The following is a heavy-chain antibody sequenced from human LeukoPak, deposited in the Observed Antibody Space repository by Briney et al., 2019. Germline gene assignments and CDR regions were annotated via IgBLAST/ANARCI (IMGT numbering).Heavy chain of an antibody. CDR2: IGRYGATT. J-gene: IGHJ2*01. CDR3: ARRDWCFDL. CDR1: GFTFSSYA. Sequence: PGGSLRLSCAASGFTFSSYAMTWVRQAPGKGLEWVSTIGRYGATTYYADSVKGRFTISRDNSKNTVDLQMNSLRAEDTALYYCARRDWCFDLWGRGTLVTVSS. V-gene: IGHV3-23*01.